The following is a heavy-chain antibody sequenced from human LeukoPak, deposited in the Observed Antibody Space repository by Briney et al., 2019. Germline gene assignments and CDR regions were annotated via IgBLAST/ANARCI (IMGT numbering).Heavy chain of an antibody. D-gene: IGHD6-13*01. Sequence: SETLSLTCAVYGGSFSGYYWSWVRQPPGKGLEWIGEINHSGSTNYNPSLKSRVTISVDASKNQFSLKLSSVTAADTAVYYCAKIAAAPPRTWGQGTLVTVSS. CDR2: INHSGST. J-gene: IGHJ5*02. CDR3: AKIAAAPPRT. CDR1: GGSFSGYY. V-gene: IGHV4-34*01.